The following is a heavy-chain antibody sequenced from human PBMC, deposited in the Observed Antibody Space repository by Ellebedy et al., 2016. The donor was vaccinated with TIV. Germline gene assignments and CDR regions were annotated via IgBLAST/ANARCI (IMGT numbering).Heavy chain of an antibody. Sequence: PGGSLRLSCAASVVSGFTFSNHPMSWVRQAPGKGLEWVSALTGGSEDTFYADSVKGRFIISRDNSKNTLYLQMNSLRAEDTAVYYCANHDILTGPYYFDYWGQGTLVTVSS. J-gene: IGHJ4*02. CDR1: VVSGFTFSNHP. CDR2: LTGGSEDT. CDR3: ANHDILTGPYYFDY. D-gene: IGHD3-9*01. V-gene: IGHV3-23*01.